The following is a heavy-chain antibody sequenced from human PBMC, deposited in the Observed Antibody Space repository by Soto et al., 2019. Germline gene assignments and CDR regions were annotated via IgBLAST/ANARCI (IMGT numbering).Heavy chain of an antibody. CDR3: ARDGREYSSATGFDL. CDR1: GYTFTHYD. V-gene: IGHV1-8*01. J-gene: IGHJ5*02. CDR2: MNPNSGNT. Sequence: QVQLVQSGAEVKKPGASVKVSCKASGYTFTHYDINWVRQAPGQGLEWMGWMNPNSGNTGYAQKFQGRVTMTRDTSINPVFLELSSLRSEDTAVYYCARDGREYSSATGFDLWGQGTPVTVSS. D-gene: IGHD6-6*01.